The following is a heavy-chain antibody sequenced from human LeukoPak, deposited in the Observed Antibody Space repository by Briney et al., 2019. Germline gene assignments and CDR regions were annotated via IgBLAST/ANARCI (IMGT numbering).Heavy chain of an antibody. Sequence: GGSLRLSCAASGFTFSSYAMSWVRQAPGKGLEWVSAISGSGGSTYYADSVKGGFTISRDNSKNTLYLQMNSLRAEDTAVYYCAKTLVWFGEPTPPYYFDYRGQGTLVTVSS. V-gene: IGHV3-23*01. D-gene: IGHD3-10*01. CDR2: ISGSGGST. CDR3: AKTLVWFGEPTPPYYFDY. CDR1: GFTFSSYA. J-gene: IGHJ4*02.